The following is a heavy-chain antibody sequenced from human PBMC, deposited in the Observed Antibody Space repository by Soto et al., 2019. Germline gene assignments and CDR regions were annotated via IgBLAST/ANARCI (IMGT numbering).Heavy chain of an antibody. CDR1: GGSISSGGYS. D-gene: IGHD3-22*01. CDR2: IYHSGST. Sequence: SETLSLTCAVSGGSISSGGYSWSWIRQPPGKGLEWIGYIYHSGSTYYNPSLKSRVTISVDTSTNQFSLKLSSVTAADTAVYYCARQTRNYYDSSGYEPWGQGTLVTVSS. V-gene: IGHV4-30-2*01. CDR3: ARQTRNYYDSSGYEP. J-gene: IGHJ5*02.